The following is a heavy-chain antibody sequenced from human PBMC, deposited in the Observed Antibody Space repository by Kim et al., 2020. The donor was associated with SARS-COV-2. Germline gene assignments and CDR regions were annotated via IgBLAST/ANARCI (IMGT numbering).Heavy chain of an antibody. V-gene: IGHV3-49*03. D-gene: IGHD3-10*01. J-gene: IGHJ4*02. Sequence: GGSLRLSCTASGFTFGDYAMSWFRQAPGKGLEWVGFIRSKAYGGTTEYAASVKGRFTISRDDSKSIAYLQMNSLKTEDTAVYYCTRDRGYGSGSRRDYWGQGTLVTVSS. CDR1: GFTFGDYA. CDR3: TRDRGYGSGSRRDY. CDR2: IRSKAYGGTT.